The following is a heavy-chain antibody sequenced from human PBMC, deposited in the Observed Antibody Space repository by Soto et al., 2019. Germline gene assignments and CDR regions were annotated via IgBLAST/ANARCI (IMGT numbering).Heavy chain of an antibody. D-gene: IGHD3-16*02. CDR2: INAGNGNT. CDR3: AREGYDYIWGSYRYRLDY. CDR1: GYTFTSYA. V-gene: IGHV1-3*01. Sequence: ASVKVSCKASGYTFTSYAMHWVRQAPGKRLEWMGWINAGNGNTKYSQKFQGRVTITRDTSASTAYMELSSLRSEDTAVYYCAREGYDYIWGSYRYRLDYWGQGTLVTVSS. J-gene: IGHJ4*02.